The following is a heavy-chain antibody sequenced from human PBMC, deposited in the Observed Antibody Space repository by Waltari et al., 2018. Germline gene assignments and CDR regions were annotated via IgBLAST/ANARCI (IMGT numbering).Heavy chain of an antibody. CDR3: SRHDPLDY. CDR2: VRTKTNNYAT. V-gene: IGHV3-73*01. Sequence: EVQLLESGGGLVQPGGFLRLSCAASGFTFNNHAMSWVRQAPGKGLEWVGRVRTKTNNYATAYGAAVKGRFTISRDDSRNVAYLQMNSLKTEDTALYYCSRHDPLDYWGQGTLVTVSS. J-gene: IGHJ4*02. CDR1: GFTFNNHA.